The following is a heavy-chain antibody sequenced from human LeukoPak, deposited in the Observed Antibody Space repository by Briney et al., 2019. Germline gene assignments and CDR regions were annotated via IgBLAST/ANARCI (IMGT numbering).Heavy chain of an antibody. V-gene: IGHV1-24*01. Sequence: ASVKVSCKVSGYTLTELSMHWVRQAPGKGLELMGGFDPEDGETIYAQKFQGRVTMTEDTSTDTAYKELSSLRSEDTAVYYCATVGSVVGATTFDWFDPWGQGTLVTVSS. D-gene: IGHD1-26*01. CDR2: FDPEDGET. J-gene: IGHJ5*02. CDR1: GYTLTELS. CDR3: ATVGSVVGATTFDWFDP.